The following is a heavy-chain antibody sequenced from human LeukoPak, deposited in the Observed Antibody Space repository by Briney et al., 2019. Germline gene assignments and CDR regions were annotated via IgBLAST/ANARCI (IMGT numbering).Heavy chain of an antibody. J-gene: IGHJ3*02. V-gene: IGHV3-48*01. CDR1: GFTFSSYS. CDR3: ARGGRGYSYGGAFDI. D-gene: IGHD5-18*01. Sequence: PGGSLRLSCAASGFTFSSYSMNWVRQAPGKGLEWVSYISSSSSTIYYADSVKGRFTISRDNAKNSLYLQMNSLSAEDTAVYYCARGGRGYSYGGAFDIWGQGTMVTVSS. CDR2: ISSSSSTI.